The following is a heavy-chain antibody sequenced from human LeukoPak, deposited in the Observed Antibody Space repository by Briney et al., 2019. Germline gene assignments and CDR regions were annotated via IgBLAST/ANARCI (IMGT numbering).Heavy chain of an antibody. CDR3: ARDRWYYDSSGYYL. Sequence: ASVKVSCKASGYTFTGYYMHWVRQAPGQGLEWMGWINPNSGGTNYAQKFQGRVTMTRDTSISTAYMELSRLSSDDTAVYYCARDRWYYDSSGYYLWGQGTLVTVSS. CDR2: INPNSGGT. D-gene: IGHD3-22*01. CDR1: GYTFTGYY. V-gene: IGHV1-2*02. J-gene: IGHJ5*02.